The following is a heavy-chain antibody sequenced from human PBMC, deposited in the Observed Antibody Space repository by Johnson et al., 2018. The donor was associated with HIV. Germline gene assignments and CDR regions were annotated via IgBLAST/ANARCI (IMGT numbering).Heavy chain of an antibody. V-gene: IGHV3-7*05. CDR2: INQDGSEK. Sequence: VQLVESGGGVVQPGKSLRLSCAASGFTFSGYGMPWVRQAPGTGLEWLANINQDGSEKNYVDSVKGRFTISRDNAKYSLYMHMNSLRAEHTAVYYCARDIAPLAGRDAFDIWGQGTMVTVSS. D-gene: IGHD6-13*01. CDR1: GFTFSGYG. CDR3: ARDIAPLAGRDAFDI. J-gene: IGHJ3*02.